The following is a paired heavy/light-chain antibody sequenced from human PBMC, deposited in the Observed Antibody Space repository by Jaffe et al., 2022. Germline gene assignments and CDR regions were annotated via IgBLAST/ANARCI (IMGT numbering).Heavy chain of an antibody. D-gene: IGHD3-16*02. CDR1: GYTFTGYY. J-gene: IGHJ3*02. V-gene: IGHV1-2*06. Sequence: QVQLVQSGAEVKKPGASVKVSCKASGYTFTGYYMHWVRQAPGQGLEWMGRINPNSGGTNYAQKFQGRVTMTRDTSISTAYMELSRLRSDDTAVYYCARAASSPDGAIWGSYRYHNDAFDIWGQGTMVTVSS. CDR2: INPNSGGT. CDR3: ARAASSPDGAIWGSYRYHNDAFDI.
Light chain of an antibody. J-gene: IGKJ5*01. CDR1: QSVSSN. V-gene: IGKV3D-15*03. CDR2: GAS. Sequence: EIVMTQSPATLSVSPGERATLSCRASQSVSSNLAWYQQKPGQAPRLLIYGASIRATGIPARFSGSGSGTEFTLTISILQSEDFAVYYCQQYNNWPPPITFGQGTRLEIK. CDR3: QQYNNWPPPIT.